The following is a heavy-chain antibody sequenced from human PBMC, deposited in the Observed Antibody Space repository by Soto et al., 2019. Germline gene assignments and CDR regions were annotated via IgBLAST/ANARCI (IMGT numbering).Heavy chain of an antibody. V-gene: IGHV1-69*13. D-gene: IGHD3-22*01. CDR3: ARGTGYYYDSSGYLDY. CDR2: IIPIFGTA. Sequence: SVKVSCKASGGTFSSYAISWVRQAPGQGLEWMGGIIPIFGTANYAQKFQGRVTITADESTSTAYMELSSLRSEDTAVYYCARGTGYYYDSSGYLDYWGQGPLVTV. CDR1: GGTFSSYA. J-gene: IGHJ4*02.